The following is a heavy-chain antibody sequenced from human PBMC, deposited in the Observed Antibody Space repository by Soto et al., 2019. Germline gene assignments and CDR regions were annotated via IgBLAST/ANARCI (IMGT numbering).Heavy chain of an antibody. J-gene: IGHJ4*02. CDR1: AFTFSTYA. CDR3: ARRGAVAGLHY. CDR2: ITNNGGST. D-gene: IGHD6-19*01. Sequence: GGSLRLSCSASAFTFSTYAMHWVRQAPGKGLECVSGITNNGGSTYYADSVKGRFTISRDNAKNTLYFQMNSLRAEDTAVYYCARRGAVAGLHYWGQGTLVTVSS. V-gene: IGHV3-64D*06.